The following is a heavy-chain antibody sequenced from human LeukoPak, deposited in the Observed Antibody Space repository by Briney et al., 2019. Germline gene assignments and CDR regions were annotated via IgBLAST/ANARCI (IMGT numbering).Heavy chain of an antibody. Sequence: SETLSLTCTVSGGSISSSSYYWGWIRQPPGKGLEWIGSIYYSGSTYYNPSLKSRVTISVDTSKNQFSLKLSSVTAADTAVYYCASGGQRNYDILTGYYSDYWGQGTLVTVSS. CDR3: ASGGQRNYDILTGYYSDY. V-gene: IGHV4-39*07. D-gene: IGHD3-9*01. J-gene: IGHJ4*02. CDR1: GGSISSSSYY. CDR2: IYYSGST.